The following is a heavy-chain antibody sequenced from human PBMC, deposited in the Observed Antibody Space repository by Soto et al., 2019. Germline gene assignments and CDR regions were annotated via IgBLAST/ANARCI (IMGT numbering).Heavy chain of an antibody. CDR1: GYTFTSYG. CDR3: ASTRASSWGAYYYYYGMDV. J-gene: IGHJ6*02. Sequence: QVQLVQSGAEVKKPGASVKVSCKASGYTFTSYGISWVRQAPGQGLEWMGWISAYNGNTNYAQKLQGRVTMTTDTSTSTAYMELRRLRSDDTAVYYCASTRASSWGAYYYYYGMDVWGQGTTVTVSS. D-gene: IGHD3-16*01. V-gene: IGHV1-18*01. CDR2: ISAYNGNT.